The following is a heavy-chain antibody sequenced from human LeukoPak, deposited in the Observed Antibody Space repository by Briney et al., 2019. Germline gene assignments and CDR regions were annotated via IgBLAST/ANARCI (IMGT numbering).Heavy chain of an antibody. CDR3: ARASSSRVVGGLYYYYYMDV. D-gene: IGHD6-13*01. V-gene: IGHV4-39*01. J-gene: IGHJ6*03. CDR2: IYYSGST. CDR1: GGSISSSIYY. Sequence: SETLSLTCTVSGGSISSSIYYWGWIRQPPGKGLEWIGSIYYSGSTYYNPSLKSRVTISVDTSKNQFSLKLSSVTAADTAVYYCARASSSRVVGGLYYYYYMDVWDKGSTVTVSS.